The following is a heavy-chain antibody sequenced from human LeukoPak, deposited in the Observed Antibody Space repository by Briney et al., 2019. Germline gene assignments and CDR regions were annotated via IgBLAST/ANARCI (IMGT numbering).Heavy chain of an antibody. Sequence: ASVKVSCKTSGYTFINYCITWARQARGQGLEWMGWVSAYGDNTNYVQKIQGRVTITTDTSTSTAYMELRSLRSDDTAVYYCARDCIGCHGFDYWGQGTLVTVSS. CDR2: VSAYGDNT. D-gene: IGHD2-15*01. J-gene: IGHJ4*02. CDR3: ARDCIGCHGFDY. V-gene: IGHV1-18*01. CDR1: GYTFINYC.